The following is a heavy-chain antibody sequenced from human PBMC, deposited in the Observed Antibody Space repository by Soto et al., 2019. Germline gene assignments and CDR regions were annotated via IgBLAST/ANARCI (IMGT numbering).Heavy chain of an antibody. CDR2: INSGGSST. J-gene: IGHJ4*02. Sequence: GGSLRLSCAASGFTFSSYWMHWVRQAPGKGLVWVSRINSGGSSTSYADSVKGRFTIYRDTAKNTLYLQMISLRAEDTSVYYCARDTNGDYYFDYWGQGTLVTVSS. CDR1: GFTFSSYW. D-gene: IGHD4-17*01. V-gene: IGHV3-74*01. CDR3: ARDTNGDYYFDY.